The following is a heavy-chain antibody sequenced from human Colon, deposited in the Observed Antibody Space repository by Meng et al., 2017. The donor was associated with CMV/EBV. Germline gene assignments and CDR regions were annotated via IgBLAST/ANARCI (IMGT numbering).Heavy chain of an antibody. D-gene: IGHD4/OR15-4a*01. CDR3: ATYHRGPDYFLDH. Sequence: GGSLRLSCAASGFIFSTYAMSWVRQAPGKGLEWVSVISKGGSDTYYADSMKGRFTMSRDDSTNMVYLQMSSLRADDTARYFCATYHRGPDYFLDHWGQGTLVTVSS. CDR1: GFIFSTYA. CDR2: ISKGGSDT. V-gene: IGHV3-23*03. J-gene: IGHJ4*02.